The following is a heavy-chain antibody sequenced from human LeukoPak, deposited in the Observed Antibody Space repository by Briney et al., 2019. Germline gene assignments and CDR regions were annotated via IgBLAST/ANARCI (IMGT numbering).Heavy chain of an antibody. V-gene: IGHV3-64D*06. CDR2: ISSSVGNT. CDR3: VKSIAVAGAVDY. D-gene: IGHD6-19*01. CDR1: GLPFSTYA. Sequence: PGGSLRLSCLASGLPFSTYAMHWVRQAPGKGLEYVSAISSSVGNTYYADSVKGRFTISRDNSRNTLYLQMSSLRVEDTALYYCVKSIAVAGAVDYWGQGTLVTVSS. J-gene: IGHJ4*02.